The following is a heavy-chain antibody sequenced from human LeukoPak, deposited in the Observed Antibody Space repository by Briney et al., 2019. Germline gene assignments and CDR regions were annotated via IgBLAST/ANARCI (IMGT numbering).Heavy chain of an antibody. V-gene: IGHV3-48*01. Sequence: GGSLRLSCAASGFTFSSYWMNWVRQAPGKGLEWVSYISSSSSTIYYADSVKGRFTISRDNSKNTLYLQMNSLRAEDTAVYYCAKGPEDGWFGELTASNAFDIWGQGTMVTVSS. CDR1: GFTFSSYW. J-gene: IGHJ3*02. CDR2: ISSSSSTI. CDR3: AKGPEDGWFGELTASNAFDI. D-gene: IGHD3-10*01.